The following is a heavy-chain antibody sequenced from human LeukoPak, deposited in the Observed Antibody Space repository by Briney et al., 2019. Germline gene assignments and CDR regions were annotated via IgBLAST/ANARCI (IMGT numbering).Heavy chain of an antibody. V-gene: IGHV3-30*03. D-gene: IGHD4-17*01. J-gene: IGHJ4*02. CDR3: VRGSYGAYDY. CDR1: GFTFGSYG. CDR2: ISYDGSNK. Sequence: PGGSLRLPCAASGFTFGSYGMHWVRQAPGKGLEWAAVISYDGSNKYYADSVKGRFTISRDNSKNTLYLQMNSLRAEDTAVYYCVRGSYGAYDYWGQGSLVTVSS.